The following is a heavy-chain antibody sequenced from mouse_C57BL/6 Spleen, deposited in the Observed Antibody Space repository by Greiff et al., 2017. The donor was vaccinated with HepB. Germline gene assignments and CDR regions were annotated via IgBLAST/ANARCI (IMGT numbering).Heavy chain of an antibody. V-gene: IGHV1-22*01. CDR1: GYTFTDYN. J-gene: IGHJ2*01. CDR3: ARGGIYDGYLYYFDY. CDR2: INPNNGGT. D-gene: IGHD2-3*01. Sequence: VQLQQPGAELVKPGASVKMSCKASGYTFTDYNMHWVKQSHGKSLEWIGYINPNNGGTSYNQKFKGKATLTVNKSSSTAYMELRSLTSEDSAVYYCARGGIYDGYLYYFDYWGQGTTLTVSS.